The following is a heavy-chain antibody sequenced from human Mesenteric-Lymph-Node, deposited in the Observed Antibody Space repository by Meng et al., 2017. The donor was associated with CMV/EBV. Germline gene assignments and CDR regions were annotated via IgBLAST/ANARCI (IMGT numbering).Heavy chain of an antibody. CDR1: GFTFTTRN. CDR2: ISFSSDYI. Sequence: GESLKISCAASGFTFTTRNMNWVRQAPGKGLEWVSSISFSSDYIYYADSVEGRFTISRDNAKNTLYLQMNSLRAEDTAVYYCARDRRVRGVIHYYYYYGMDVWGQGTTVTVSS. D-gene: IGHD3-10*01. CDR3: ARDRRVRGVIHYYYYYGMDV. J-gene: IGHJ6*02. V-gene: IGHV3-21*04.